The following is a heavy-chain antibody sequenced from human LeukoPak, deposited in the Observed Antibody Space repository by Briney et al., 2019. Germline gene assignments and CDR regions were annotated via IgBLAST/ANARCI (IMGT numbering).Heavy chain of an antibody. CDR2: IFYSGST. J-gene: IGHJ5*02. D-gene: IGHD6-19*01. V-gene: IGHV4-39*02. CDR1: GGSINSYGYY. CDR3: ARDGGVAVADWFDP. Sequence: SETLSLTCSVSGGSINSYGYYWAWIRQPPGKRPEWIGSIFYSGSTHYNPSLQSRITISADTSKGQFSLKLSSVTAADTAVYYCARDGGVAVADWFDPWGQGTLVTVSS.